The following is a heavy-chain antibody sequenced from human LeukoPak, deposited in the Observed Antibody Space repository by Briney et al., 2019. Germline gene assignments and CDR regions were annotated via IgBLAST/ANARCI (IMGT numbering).Heavy chain of an antibody. CDR1: GFSFSNYA. J-gene: IGHJ4*02. V-gene: IGHV3-23*01. CDR2: ISGSGGST. D-gene: IGHD3-22*01. Sequence: PGGSLRLSCVPSGFSFSNYAMSWVRQAPGKGLEWVSAISGSGGSTYYADSVKGRFTISRDNSKNTLYLQMNSLRAEDTAVYYCATSPMIVVVIPYFDYWGQGTLVTVSS. CDR3: ATSPMIVVVIPYFDY.